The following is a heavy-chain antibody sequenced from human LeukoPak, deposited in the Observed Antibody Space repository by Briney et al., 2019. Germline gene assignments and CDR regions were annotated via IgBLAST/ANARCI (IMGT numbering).Heavy chain of an antibody. V-gene: IGHV3-66*01. Sequence: GGSLRLSCVASGFTVTGNYMSWVRQAPGKGLEWVSVIYSGGSTYYADSVKGRFTISRDNSKNTVYLQMDSLRAEDTAVYYCASAYSSSAYYYGLDLWGQGTTVTVSS. CDR1: GFTVTGNY. CDR3: ASAYSSSAYYYGLDL. J-gene: IGHJ6*02. CDR2: IYSGGST. D-gene: IGHD6-19*01.